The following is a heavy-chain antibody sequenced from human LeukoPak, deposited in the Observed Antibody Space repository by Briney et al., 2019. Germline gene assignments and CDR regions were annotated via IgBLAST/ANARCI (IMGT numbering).Heavy chain of an antibody. CDR2: MNPNSGNT. CDR3: ARGLPENYAVTTRYFDL. V-gene: IGHV1-8*01. D-gene: IGHD4-17*01. CDR1: GYTFTSYD. J-gene: IGHJ2*01. Sequence: GSVKVSCKASGYTFTSYDINWVRQATGQGLEWMGWMNPNSGNTGYAQKFQGRVTMTRNTSISTAYMELSSLESEDTAVYYCARGLPENYAVTTRYFDLWGRGTLVTVSS.